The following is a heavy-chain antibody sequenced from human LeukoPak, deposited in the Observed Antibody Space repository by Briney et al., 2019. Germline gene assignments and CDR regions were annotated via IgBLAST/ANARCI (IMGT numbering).Heavy chain of an antibody. Sequence: SETLSFTCTVSGGSISSYYWSWIRQPPGKGLEWIGYIYYSGSTNYNPSLKSRVTISVDTSKNQFSLKLSSVTAADTAVYYCARTTEAHSWRTRYYDYYMDVWGKGTTVTVSS. J-gene: IGHJ6*03. CDR3: ARTTEAHSWRTRYYDYYMDV. D-gene: IGHD6-13*01. CDR1: GGSISSYY. CDR2: IYYSGST. V-gene: IGHV4-59*01.